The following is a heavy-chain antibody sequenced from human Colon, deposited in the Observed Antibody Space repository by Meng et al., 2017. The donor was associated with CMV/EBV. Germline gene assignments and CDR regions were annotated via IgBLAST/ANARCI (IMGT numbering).Heavy chain of an antibody. J-gene: IGHJ6*02. Sequence: GGSLRLSCAASGFTFGDYAMHWVRQAPGTGLEWVSGISWNSRRIGYADSVKGRFTVSRDNAKNSLYLQMNGLRAEDTALYYCVKDIAYYGMDVWGQGTTVTVSS. CDR2: ISWNSRRI. V-gene: IGHV3-9*01. CDR1: GFTFGDYA. CDR3: VKDIAYYGMDV.